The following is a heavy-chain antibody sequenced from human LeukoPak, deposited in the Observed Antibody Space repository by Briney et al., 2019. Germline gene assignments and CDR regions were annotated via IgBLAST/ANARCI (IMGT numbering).Heavy chain of an antibody. CDR1: GYSISSGYY. CDR2: IYHSGST. V-gene: IGHV4-38-2*02. CDR3: ARAAGRDTTSGLDFDY. D-gene: IGHD1-26*01. J-gene: IGHJ4*02. Sequence: SETLSLTCTVSGYSISSGYYWGWIRQPPGKGLEWIGSIYHSGSTYYNPSLKSRVTISVDTSKNQFSLKLSSVTAADTAVYYCARAAGRDTTSGLDFDYWGQGILVTVSS.